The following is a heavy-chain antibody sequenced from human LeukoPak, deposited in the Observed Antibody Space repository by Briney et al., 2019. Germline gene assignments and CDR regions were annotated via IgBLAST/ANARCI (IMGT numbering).Heavy chain of an antibody. CDR3: ARHVCSSTSCYAGRYAFDI. CDR1: GSSFGNYW. J-gene: IGHJ3*02. D-gene: IGHD2-2*01. Sequence: GESLKISCKGSGSSFGNYWIGWVRQMPGKGLEWMGIIYPGDSDTRYSPSFQGQVTISADNSISTAYLQWSSLKASDTAIYYCARHVCSSTSCYAGRYAFDIWGQGTLVTVSS. V-gene: IGHV5-51*01. CDR2: IYPGDSDT.